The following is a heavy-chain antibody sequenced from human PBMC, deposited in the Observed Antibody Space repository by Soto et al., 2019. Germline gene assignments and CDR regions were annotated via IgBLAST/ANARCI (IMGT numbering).Heavy chain of an antibody. V-gene: IGHV3-20*04. Sequence: GGSLRLSCAASGFTFNNYAMNWVRQAPGRGLEWVSIISPNGDSTYYVDSVKGRFTISRDNAKNSLYLQMNSLRAEDTAVYYCARHPQWLVLGAFDIWGQGTMVTVSS. CDR2: ISPNGDST. J-gene: IGHJ3*02. CDR3: ARHPQWLVLGAFDI. D-gene: IGHD6-19*01. CDR1: GFTFNNYA.